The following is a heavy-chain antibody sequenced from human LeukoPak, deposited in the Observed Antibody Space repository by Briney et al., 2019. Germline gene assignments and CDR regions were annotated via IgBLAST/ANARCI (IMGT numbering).Heavy chain of an antibody. Sequence: GGSLRLSCAASGFTFSSYGMHWVRQAPGKGLEWVAFIRYDGSNKYYADSVKGRFTISRDNSKNTLYLQMNSLRAEDTAVYYCARDPGYDYGYDYWGQGTLVTVSS. J-gene: IGHJ4*02. D-gene: IGHD5-18*01. CDR3: ARDPGYDYGYDY. CDR2: IRYDGSNK. V-gene: IGHV3-30*02. CDR1: GFTFSSYG.